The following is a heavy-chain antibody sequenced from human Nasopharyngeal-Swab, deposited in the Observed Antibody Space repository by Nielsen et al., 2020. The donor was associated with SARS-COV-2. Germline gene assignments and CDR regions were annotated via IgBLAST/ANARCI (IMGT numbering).Heavy chain of an antibody. D-gene: IGHD5-12*01. CDR2: MNPNSGNT. V-gene: IGHV1-8*01. CDR3: ARGFIVATIFHYYYYMDV. CDR1: GYTFTSYD. Sequence: ASVKVSCKASGYTFTSYDINWVRQAIGQGLEWMGWMNPNSGNTGYAQKFQGRVTMTRNTSISTAYMELSSLRSEDTAVYYCARGFIVATIFHYYYYMDVWGKGTTVTVSS. J-gene: IGHJ6*03.